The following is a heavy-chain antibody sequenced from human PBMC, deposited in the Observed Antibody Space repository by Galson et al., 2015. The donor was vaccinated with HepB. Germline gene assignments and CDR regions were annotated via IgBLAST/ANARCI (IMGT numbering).Heavy chain of an antibody. CDR2: IYSGGST. D-gene: IGHD3-10*01. CDR1: GFTVSSNY. J-gene: IGHJ4*02. CDR3: ARARFANYFDY. Sequence: SLRLSCAASGFTVSSNYMSWVRQAPGKGLEWVSVIYSGGSTYYADSVKGRFTISRDNSKNTLYLQMNSLRAEDTAVYYCARARFANYFDYWGQGTLVTVSS. V-gene: IGHV3-53*01.